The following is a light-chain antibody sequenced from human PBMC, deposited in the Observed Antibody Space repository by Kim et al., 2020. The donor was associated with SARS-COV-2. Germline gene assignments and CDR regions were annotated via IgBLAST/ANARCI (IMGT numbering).Light chain of an antibody. V-gene: IGKV3D-15*01. Sequence: EVLVTQSPPILSVSPGERVSLSCRASQTIGSKLAWYQHKLGQPPRLLMFDASTRATGVPARFSGSGSGTEFTLTISSLQSEDFASYFCQMYNDWPQFGQGTKLEIK. CDR2: DAS. CDR3: QMYNDWPQ. J-gene: IGKJ2*01. CDR1: QTIGSK.